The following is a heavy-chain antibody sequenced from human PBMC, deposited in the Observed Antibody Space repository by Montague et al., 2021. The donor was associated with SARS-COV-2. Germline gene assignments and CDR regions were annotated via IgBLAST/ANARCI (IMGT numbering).Heavy chain of an antibody. V-gene: IGHV4-34*01. CDR3: ARANGYYFDY. CDR2: INHSGST. Sequence: SETLSLTCAVCGGSFSGYYWSWIRQPPGKGLEWIGEINHSGSTNYNPPLKSRVTISVDTSKNQFSLKLSSVTAADTAVYYCARANGYYFDYWGQGTLVTVSS. CDR1: GGSFSGYY. D-gene: IGHD2-8*01. J-gene: IGHJ4*02.